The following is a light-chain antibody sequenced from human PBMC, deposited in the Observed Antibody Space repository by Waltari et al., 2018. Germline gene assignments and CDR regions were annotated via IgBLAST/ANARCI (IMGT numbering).Light chain of an antibody. CDR3: QVWDSSSDRV. Sequence: SYVLTQSPSVSVAPGQTARFTCGGGNMGGKSGHWDQQQPGQAPVPVVYDDSDRPSGIPERFSGSNSGNTATLTISRVEAGDEADYYCQVWDSSSDRVFGGGTKLTVL. CDR2: DDS. J-gene: IGLJ2*01. V-gene: IGLV3-21*02. CDR1: NMGGKS.